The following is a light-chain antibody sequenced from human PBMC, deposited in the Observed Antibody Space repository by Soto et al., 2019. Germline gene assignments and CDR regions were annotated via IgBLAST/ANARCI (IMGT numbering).Light chain of an antibody. CDR3: QQLNSYPQT. J-gene: IGKJ2*01. CDR1: QGISSA. CDR2: DAS. Sequence: AIQLTQSPSSLSASVGDRDTITCRASQGISSAFAWYQQKPGKPPKLLIYDASSLESGVPSRFSGSGSGTHFTLTISSLQPEDIATYYCQQLNSYPQTFGQGTKLEIK. V-gene: IGKV1-13*02.